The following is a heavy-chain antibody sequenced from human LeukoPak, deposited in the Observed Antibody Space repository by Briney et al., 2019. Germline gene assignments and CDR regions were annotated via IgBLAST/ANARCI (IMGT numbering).Heavy chain of an antibody. Sequence: PSETLSLTCAVYGGSFSGYYWSWLRQPPGKGLEWIVEINHSGSTNYNPSLKSRVTISVDTSKNQFSLKLSSVTAADTAVYYCARAIYGSGSYYIPNPNWFDPWGQGTLVTVSS. D-gene: IGHD3-10*01. J-gene: IGHJ5*02. V-gene: IGHV4-34*01. CDR1: GGSFSGYY. CDR3: ARAIYGSGSYYIPNPNWFDP. CDR2: INHSGST.